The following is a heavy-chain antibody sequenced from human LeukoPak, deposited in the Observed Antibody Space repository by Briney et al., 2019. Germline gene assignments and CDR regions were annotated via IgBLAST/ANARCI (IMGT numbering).Heavy chain of an antibody. CDR1: GFSFSNAW. D-gene: IGHD2-8*02. CDR3: SRTSGGPWV. J-gene: IGHJ3*01. V-gene: IGHV3-15*01. Sequence: PGGSLRLSCAASGFSFSNAWMNWVRQAPGKGLEWVGLIKSNTDGGTTDYAAPVKGRFTISRDDSKNTLYLQMNSLKIEDTAVYYCSRTSGGPWVWGQRTMVTVSS. CDR2: IKSNTDGGTT.